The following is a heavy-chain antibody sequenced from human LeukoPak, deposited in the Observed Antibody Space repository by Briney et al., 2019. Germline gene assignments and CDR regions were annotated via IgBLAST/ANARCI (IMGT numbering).Heavy chain of an antibody. CDR2: IYYSGST. CDR3: ARDMSASSVNYFDY. V-gene: IGHV4-59*01. Sequence: PSETLSLTCTVSGGSISSYYWSWIRQPPGKGLEWIGYIYYSGSTNYNPSLKSRVTISVDTSKNQFSLKLSSVTAADTAVYYCARDMSASSVNYFDYWGQGTLVTVSS. CDR1: GGSISSYY. D-gene: IGHD6-13*01. J-gene: IGHJ4*02.